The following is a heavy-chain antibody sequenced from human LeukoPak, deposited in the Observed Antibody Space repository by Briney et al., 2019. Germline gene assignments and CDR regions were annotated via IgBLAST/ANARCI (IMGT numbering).Heavy chain of an antibody. V-gene: IGHV4-59*01. D-gene: IGHD1-14*01. Sequence: SETLSLTCTVSGGSISSYYWSWIRQPPGKGLERIGYIYYSGSTNYNPSLKSRVTISVDTSKNQFSLKLSSVTAADTAVYYCARAVTGRGGGWFDPWGQGTLVTVSS. J-gene: IGHJ5*02. CDR3: ARAVTGRGGGWFDP. CDR2: IYYSGST. CDR1: GGSISSYY.